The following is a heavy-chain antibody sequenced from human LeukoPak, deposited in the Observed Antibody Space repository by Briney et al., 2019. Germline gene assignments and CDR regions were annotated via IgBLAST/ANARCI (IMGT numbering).Heavy chain of an antibody. Sequence: GGSLRLSCATSGISFSGTWMTWVRQAPGKGLECVANIKPDGSQRYYIDSVRGRFTVSRDNAKNSLYLQMNSLRAEDTAVYYCATRPGGGPYYWGQGTLVTVSS. CDR3: ATRPGGGPYY. CDR2: IKPDGSQR. V-gene: IGHV3-7*03. CDR1: GISFSGTW. D-gene: IGHD3-16*01. J-gene: IGHJ4*02.